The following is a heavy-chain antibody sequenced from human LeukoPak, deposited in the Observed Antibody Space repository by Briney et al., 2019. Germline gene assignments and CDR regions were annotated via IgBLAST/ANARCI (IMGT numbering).Heavy chain of an antibody. D-gene: IGHD6-19*01. Sequence: TGGSLRLSCAASGFTFSSYWMSWVRQAPGKGLEWVTNIKQDGSEKYYVDSVKGRFTISRDNAKNSLYLQMNSLRAEDTAVYYFARDRVTAGDYYYYYMDVWGKGTTVTVSS. CDR2: IKQDGSEK. CDR1: GFTFSSYW. J-gene: IGHJ6*03. CDR3: ARDRVTAGDYYYYYMDV. V-gene: IGHV3-7*01.